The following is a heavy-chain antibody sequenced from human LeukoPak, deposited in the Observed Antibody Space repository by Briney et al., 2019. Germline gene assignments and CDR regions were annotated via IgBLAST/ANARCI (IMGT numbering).Heavy chain of an antibody. D-gene: IGHD2-15*01. CDR2: ISYDGSNE. CDR3: AKSKFSCIGNNCYSPDY. J-gene: IGHJ4*02. Sequence: GGSLRLSCAASGLPFSSYAMHWVRQAPGKGLECLALISYDGSNEHYADSVKGRFTISRDNSKNTLYLQVNSLRAEDTAVYYCAKSKFSCIGNNCYSPDYWGQGTLVTVSS. V-gene: IGHV3-30*18. CDR1: GLPFSSYA.